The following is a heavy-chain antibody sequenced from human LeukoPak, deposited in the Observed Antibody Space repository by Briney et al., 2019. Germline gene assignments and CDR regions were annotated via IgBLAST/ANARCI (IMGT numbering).Heavy chain of an antibody. V-gene: IGHV4-34*01. CDR1: GGSFSGYY. Sequence: SETLPLTRAVYGGSFSGYYWSWIRQPPGKGLEWIGEINNSGTTNCNPSLKGRVTISVDTSKNRFSLKLSSVTAADTAVYYCASSRGYTSGLWYYYMDVWGKGTTVTVSS. J-gene: IGHJ6*03. D-gene: IGHD6-25*01. CDR2: INNSGTT. CDR3: ASSRGYTSGLWYYYMDV.